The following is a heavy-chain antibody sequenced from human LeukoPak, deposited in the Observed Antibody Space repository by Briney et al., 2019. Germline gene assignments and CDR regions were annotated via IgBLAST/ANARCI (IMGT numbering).Heavy chain of an antibody. CDR3: ARASYDSSDYEYFHH. D-gene: IGHD3-22*01. V-gene: IGHV4-59*01. CDR1: GGSISSYY. Sequence: SETLSLTCTVSGGSISSYYWSWIRQPPGKGLEWLGYIYYSGSTNYNPSLKSRVTISVDTSKNQFSLKLSSVTAADTAVYYCARASYDSSDYEYFHHWGQGTLVTVSS. J-gene: IGHJ1*01. CDR2: IYYSGST.